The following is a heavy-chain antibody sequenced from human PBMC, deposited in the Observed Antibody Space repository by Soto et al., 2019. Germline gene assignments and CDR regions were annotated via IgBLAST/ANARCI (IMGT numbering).Heavy chain of an antibody. V-gene: IGHV3-9*01. CDR2: INSDGSTT. CDR1: GFTFDDYA. J-gene: IGHJ4*02. Sequence: EVQLVASGGGLGQPGRSLRLSCAASGFTFDDYAMHWVRQAPGKGLEWVSGINSDGSTTIYAEAVKGRFTISRDNAKNTLYLQMDSLRAEDTAVYYCARAETQLGSCSSTTCLFDYWGQGTLVTVSS. CDR3: ARAETQLGSCSSTTCLFDY. D-gene: IGHD2-2*01.